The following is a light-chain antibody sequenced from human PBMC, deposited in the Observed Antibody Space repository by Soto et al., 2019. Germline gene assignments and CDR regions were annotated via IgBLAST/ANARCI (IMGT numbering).Light chain of an antibody. CDR3: TSHTTSTRYVV. Sequence: QSVLTQPPSVSGSPGQSITLSCTGTSSDVGGYNSVSWYQHHPGKASKLMIYSVTNRPSGVSNRFSGSKSGNTASLTISGLQAEDEADYYCTSHTTSTRYVVFGGGTKLTVL. CDR1: SSDVGGYNS. CDR2: SVT. V-gene: IGLV2-14*03. J-gene: IGLJ2*01.